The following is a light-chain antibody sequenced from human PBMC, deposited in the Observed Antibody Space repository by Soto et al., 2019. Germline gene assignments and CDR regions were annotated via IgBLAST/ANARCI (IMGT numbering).Light chain of an antibody. CDR1: QSVSSSY. CDR3: QQYGSSPFT. Sequence: EIVLTQSPGTLSLSPGERATLSCRASQSVSSSYLAWYPQKPGQAPRLLIYGASSRATGIPDRFSGSGSGTDFMLTISRLEHEDVAVYYCQQYGSSPFTFGPGTKVDIK. V-gene: IGKV3-20*01. CDR2: GAS. J-gene: IGKJ3*01.